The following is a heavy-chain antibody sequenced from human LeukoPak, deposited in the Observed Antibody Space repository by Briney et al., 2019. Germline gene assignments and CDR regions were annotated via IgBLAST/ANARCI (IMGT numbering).Heavy chain of an antibody. CDR2: INPSGGST. CDR1: GYTFTSYY. V-gene: IGHV1-46*01. CDR3: ARVDVGSGSRRVDKDYYYYGMDV. D-gene: IGHD3-10*01. J-gene: IGHJ6*02. Sequence: ASVKVSCKASGYTFTSYYIHWVRQAPGQGLEWMGIINPSGGSTSYAQKFQGRVTMTRDTSTSTVYMELSSLRSEDTAVYYCARVDVGSGSRRVDKDYYYYGMDVWGQGTTVTVSS.